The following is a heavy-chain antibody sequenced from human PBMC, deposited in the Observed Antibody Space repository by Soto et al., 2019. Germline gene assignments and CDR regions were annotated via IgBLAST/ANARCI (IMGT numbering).Heavy chain of an antibody. CDR1: GFTFSRYA. Sequence: EVQLLESGGGLVQPGGSLRLSCAASGFTFSRYAMNWVRQAPGKGLEWVSAISGSGGSTYYGDSVKGRFTISRDNSKNTLHLQMNSLRADDRDVYYCAKEVGELSYYIDVWCTGTTVNVSS. CDR2: ISGSGGST. V-gene: IGHV3-23*01. CDR3: AKEVGELSYYIDV. J-gene: IGHJ6*03. D-gene: IGHD3-10*01.